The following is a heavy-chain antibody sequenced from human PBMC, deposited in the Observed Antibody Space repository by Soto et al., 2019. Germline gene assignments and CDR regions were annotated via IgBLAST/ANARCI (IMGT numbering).Heavy chain of an antibody. Sequence: QLQLQESGPGLVKPSETLSLTCTVSGGSISSSSYYWGWIRQPPGKGLEWIGSIYYSGSTYYNPSLKSQVTISVDTSKNQFSLKLSSVTAADTAVYYCARPYCGGDCYHNWFDPWGQGTLVTVSS. CDR2: IYYSGST. CDR1: GGSISSSSYY. CDR3: ARPYCGGDCYHNWFDP. J-gene: IGHJ5*02. D-gene: IGHD2-21*02. V-gene: IGHV4-39*01.